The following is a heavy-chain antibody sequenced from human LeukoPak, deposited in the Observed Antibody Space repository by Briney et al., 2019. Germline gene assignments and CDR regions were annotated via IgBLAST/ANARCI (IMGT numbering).Heavy chain of an antibody. CDR3: ARGGSGWYYFDY. CDR1: GFTFSSYS. CDR2: ISSSSSYI. D-gene: IGHD6-19*01. J-gene: IGHJ4*02. Sequence: GGSLRLSCAASGFTFSSYSMNWVRQAPGKGLEWVSSISSSSSYIYYADSVKGRFTISRDNAKNSLYLQMNSLRAEDTALYYCARGGSGWYYFDYWGQGTLVTVSS. V-gene: IGHV3-21*04.